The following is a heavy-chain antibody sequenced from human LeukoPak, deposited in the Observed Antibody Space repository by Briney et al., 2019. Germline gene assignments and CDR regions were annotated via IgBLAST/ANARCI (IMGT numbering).Heavy chain of an antibody. V-gene: IGHV3-30-3*01. D-gene: IGHD3-10*01. CDR1: GFTFSSYA. CDR2: ISYDGSNK. CDR3: AKDLGLRAYHYYGMDV. J-gene: IGHJ6*02. Sequence: GGSLRLSCAASGFTFSSYAMYWVRQAPGKGLEWVAVISYDGSNKYYADSVKGRFTISRDNSKNTLYLQMNSLRAEDTAVYYCAKDLGLRAYHYYGMDVWGQGTTVTVSS.